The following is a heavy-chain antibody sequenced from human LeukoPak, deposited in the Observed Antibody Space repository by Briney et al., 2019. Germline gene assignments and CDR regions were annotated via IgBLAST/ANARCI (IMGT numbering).Heavy chain of an antibody. CDR1: GGSFSGYY. D-gene: IGHD1-26*01. J-gene: IGHJ4*02. CDR3: ARSGRWELPYYFDY. V-gene: IGHV4-34*01. Sequence: SETLSLTCAVYGGSFSGYYWSWIRQPPGKGLEWIGEINHSGSTNYNPCLKSRVTISVDTSKNQFSLKLSSVTAADTAVYYCARSGRWELPYYFDYWGQGTLATVSS. CDR2: INHSGST.